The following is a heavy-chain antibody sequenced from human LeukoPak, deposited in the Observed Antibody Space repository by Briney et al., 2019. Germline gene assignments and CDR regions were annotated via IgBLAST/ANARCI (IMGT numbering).Heavy chain of an antibody. CDR1: GFTFSSYA. CDR3: AKDLVYYYDSSGYYPNWFDP. Sequence: GGSLRLSCAASGFTFSSYAMSCVRQAPGKGLEWVSAISGSGGSTYYADSVKGQFTIPRDNSKNTLYLQMNSLRAEDTAVYYCAKDLVYYYDSSGYYPNWFDPWGQGTLVTVSS. CDR2: ISGSGGST. D-gene: IGHD3-22*01. V-gene: IGHV3-23*01. J-gene: IGHJ5*02.